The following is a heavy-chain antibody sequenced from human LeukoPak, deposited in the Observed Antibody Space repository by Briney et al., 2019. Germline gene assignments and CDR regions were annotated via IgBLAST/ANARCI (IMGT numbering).Heavy chain of an antibody. J-gene: IGHJ5*02. D-gene: IGHD3-22*01. CDR2: ISGSGGTT. V-gene: IGHV3-23*01. Sequence: GGSLRLSCAGSGFTFNNYAMTWVRQAPGKGLKWVSGISGSGGTTYYADSVKGRFTIYRDNSNNTLYLQMNSMRVEDTAVYFCAKGVVDYYDSSGYYPSDLWGQGTLVTVSS. CDR3: AKGVVDYYDSSGYYPSDL. CDR1: GFTFNNYA.